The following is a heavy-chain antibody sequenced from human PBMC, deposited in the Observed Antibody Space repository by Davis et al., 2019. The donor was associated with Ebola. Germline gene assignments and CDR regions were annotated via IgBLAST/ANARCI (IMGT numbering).Heavy chain of an antibody. Sequence: GGSLRLSCAASGFTFSNYAMTWVRQAPGKGLEWVSTLSASGVGRYDADSVKGRFTISRDNSKNTLYLQMNSLRAEDTAVYYCAKGRGEGNGYNYPFADWGRGTLVTVSS. V-gene: IGHV3-23*01. D-gene: IGHD5-24*01. CDR1: GFTFSNYA. CDR2: LSASGVGR. CDR3: AKGRGEGNGYNYPFAD. J-gene: IGHJ4*02.